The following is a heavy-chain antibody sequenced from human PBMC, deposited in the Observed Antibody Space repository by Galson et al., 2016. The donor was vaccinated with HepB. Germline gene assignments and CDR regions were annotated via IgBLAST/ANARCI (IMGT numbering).Heavy chain of an antibody. CDR1: GFTLSNSA. D-gene: IGHD1-26*01. V-gene: IGHV3-7*05. Sequence: SLRLSCAASGFTLSNSAMSWVRQAPGKRLECVANIKQDGSEQYYVDSVKGRFTISRDNAKDSLYLQMNSLRVDDTAVYYCAVGGHVDYCGQGTLVTASS. CDR2: IKQDGSEQ. CDR3: AVGGHVDY. J-gene: IGHJ4*02.